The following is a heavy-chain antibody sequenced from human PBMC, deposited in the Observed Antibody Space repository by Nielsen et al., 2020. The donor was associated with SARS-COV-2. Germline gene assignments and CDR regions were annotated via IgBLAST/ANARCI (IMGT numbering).Heavy chain of an antibody. CDR3: AKDRAGATYARFDL. D-gene: IGHD4/OR15-4a*01. Sequence: SETLSLTCNVSGDSISSRAYYWSWIRQHPGRGLEWIGYISYSGSTYYSPSLKSRVTMSLDTSNNQFSLRLNSVTAADTAVYYCAKDRAGATYARFDLWGQGTLVTVSS. V-gene: IGHV4-31*03. J-gene: IGHJ4*02. CDR2: ISYSGST. CDR1: GDSISSRAYY.